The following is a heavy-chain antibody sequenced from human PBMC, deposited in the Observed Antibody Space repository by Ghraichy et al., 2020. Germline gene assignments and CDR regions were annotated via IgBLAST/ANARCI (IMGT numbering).Heavy chain of an antibody. V-gene: IGHV3-30*02. J-gene: IGHJ3*01. D-gene: IGHD3-10*02. CDR1: GFDISRKG. CDR2: IRFDGSQN. CDR3: VKEVSIATLRSVFDAFDL. Sequence: GGSLRLSCTASGFDISRKGMHWVRQAPGKGLEWVAFIRFDGSQNQYAESVKGRFTMSRDNSKNMVYLQMNRLTSEDTAVYFCVKEVSIATLRSVFDAFDLWGQGTMVVVSS.